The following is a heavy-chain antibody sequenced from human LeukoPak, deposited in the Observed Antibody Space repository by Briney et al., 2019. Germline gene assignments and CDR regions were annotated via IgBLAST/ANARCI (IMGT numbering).Heavy chain of an antibody. V-gene: IGHV1-3*01. Sequence: ASVKVSCKASGYTFTSYAMHWVRQAPGQRLEWMGWINAGNGNTKYSQKFQGRVTITRDTSASTAYMELSSLRSDDTAVYYCASRIVGATYGAFDIWGQGTMVTVSS. CDR2: INAGNGNT. CDR3: ASRIVGATYGAFDI. D-gene: IGHD1-26*01. J-gene: IGHJ3*02. CDR1: GYTFTSYA.